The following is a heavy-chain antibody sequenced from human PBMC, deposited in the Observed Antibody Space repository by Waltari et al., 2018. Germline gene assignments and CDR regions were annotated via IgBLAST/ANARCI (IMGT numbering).Heavy chain of an antibody. CDR1: GFTFSFFA. V-gene: IGHV3-23*01. Sequence: EVQLLESGGNLVQPGGSLRLSCAASGFTFSFFAMAWVRQAPGKGLEWVSTSFGSGLTTDYADSVKGRFTISRDNSKNTLFLQMNSLRVEDTAIYYCVKDREVTAVHWFDSWGQGTLVTVSS. D-gene: IGHD2-21*02. CDR3: VKDREVTAVHWFDS. CDR2: SFGSGLTT. J-gene: IGHJ5*01.